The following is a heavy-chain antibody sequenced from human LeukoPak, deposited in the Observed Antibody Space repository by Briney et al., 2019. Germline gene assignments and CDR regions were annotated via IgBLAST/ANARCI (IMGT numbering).Heavy chain of an antibody. D-gene: IGHD3-3*01. CDR2: INYSGST. Sequence: SETLSLTCTVSGGSIRSYYWSWIRQPPGKGLEWIGYINYSGSTKYNPSLKSRVTISVDKSKNQFSLKVNSVTAADPAVYYCARASPYDNWSGYWFDPWGQGTLVTVSS. CDR1: GGSIRSYY. J-gene: IGHJ5*02. CDR3: ARASPYDNWSGYWFDP. V-gene: IGHV4-59*01.